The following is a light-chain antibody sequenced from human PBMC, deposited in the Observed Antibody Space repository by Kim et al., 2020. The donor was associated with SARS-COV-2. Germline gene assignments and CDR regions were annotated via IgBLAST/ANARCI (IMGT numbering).Light chain of an antibody. CDR3: QQYYSTPPS. Sequence: RATLNCKSSQTVLYNSNNKNYLACYQQKPGQAPNLLIYWASIRESGVSDRFSGSGSETDFTLTISSLQAEDVAVYYCQQYYSTPPSFGQGTKLEI. CDR1: QTVLYNSNNKNY. J-gene: IGKJ2*03. V-gene: IGKV4-1*01. CDR2: WAS.